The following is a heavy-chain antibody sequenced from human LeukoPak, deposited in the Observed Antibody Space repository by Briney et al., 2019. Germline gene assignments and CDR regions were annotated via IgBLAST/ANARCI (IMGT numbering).Heavy chain of an antibody. Sequence: GRSLRLSCAASGFTFSSYGMHWVRQAPGKGLEWVTFIRYDGSYEYYADSVKGRFTISRGNSKNTLYLQMNSLRAEDTAVYFCAKDRDYYDSGSYYSCYMVVWGKGTTVTVSS. J-gene: IGHJ6*03. CDR2: IRYDGSYE. CDR3: AKDRDYYDSGSYYSCYMVV. CDR1: GFTFSSYG. V-gene: IGHV3-30*02. D-gene: IGHD3-10*01.